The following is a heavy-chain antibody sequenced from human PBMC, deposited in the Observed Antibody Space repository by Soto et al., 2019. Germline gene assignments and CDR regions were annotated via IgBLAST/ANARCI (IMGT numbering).Heavy chain of an antibody. CDR2: IIGIFGTV. Sequence: QVQLVQSGAEVKEPGSSVKVSCKASGGTFATYAINWVRQAPDQGLEWMGGIIGIFGTVQYAQKFQGRVTITADTSTSRAYTELTSLGSEDTAVYYCGSGISPAAGSGMDVWGQGTMVTVSS. J-gene: IGHJ6*02. CDR1: GGTFATYA. D-gene: IGHD6-13*01. V-gene: IGHV1-69*06. CDR3: GSGISPAAGSGMDV.